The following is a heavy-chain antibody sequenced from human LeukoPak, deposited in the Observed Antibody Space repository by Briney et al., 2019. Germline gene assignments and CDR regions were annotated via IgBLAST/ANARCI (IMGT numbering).Heavy chain of an antibody. Sequence: KPSETLSLTCAVYGGSFSGYYWSWIRQPPGKGLEWIGEINHSGSTNYNPSLKSRVTISVDTSKNQFSLKLSSVTAADTAVYYCTSGSEAHADFDYWGQGTLVTVSS. CDR1: GGSFSGYY. J-gene: IGHJ4*02. CDR3: TSGSEAHADFDY. V-gene: IGHV4-34*01. CDR2: INHSGST.